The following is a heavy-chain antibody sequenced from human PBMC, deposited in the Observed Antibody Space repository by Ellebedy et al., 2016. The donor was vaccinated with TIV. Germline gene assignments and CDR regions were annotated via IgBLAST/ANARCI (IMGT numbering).Heavy chain of an antibody. Sequence: ASVKVSXXASGYTLTNYYMHWVRQAPGQGLEWMGWISAYNGNTNYAQKFQGRVTMTRNTSISTAYMELSSLRSEDTAVYYCARGLRVYRVVVVAATFIFDYWGQGTLVTVSS. CDR2: ISAYNGNT. V-gene: IGHV1-8*01. J-gene: IGHJ4*02. D-gene: IGHD2-15*01. CDR3: ARGLRVYRVVVVAATFIFDY. CDR1: GYTLTNYY.